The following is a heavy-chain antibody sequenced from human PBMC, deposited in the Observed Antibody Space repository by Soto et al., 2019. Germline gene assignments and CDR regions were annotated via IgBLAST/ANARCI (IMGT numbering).Heavy chain of an antibody. Sequence: QVQLQESGPGLVQPSETLSLTCTVSGGSISSYYWSWIRQPPGKGLEWIGYIYYSGSTNYNPSLTGPATMSADTSKTQFSLELSSVAAADTAVYYCARTDDSSGPNSGGYGFDIWGQGTMVAVSS. CDR1: GGSISSYY. D-gene: IGHD3-22*01. CDR2: IYYSGST. V-gene: IGHV4-59*01. CDR3: ARTDDSSGPNSGGYGFDI. J-gene: IGHJ3*02.